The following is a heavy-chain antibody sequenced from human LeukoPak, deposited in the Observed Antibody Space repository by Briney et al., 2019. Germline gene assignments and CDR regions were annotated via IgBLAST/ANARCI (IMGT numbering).Heavy chain of an antibody. Sequence: SVKVSCKASGGTFSSYAISWVRQAPGQGLEWMGRIIPILGIANYAQKFQGRVTITADKSTSTAYMELSSLRSEDTAVYYCARATGYSSGWSIWDWGQGTLVTVSS. J-gene: IGHJ4*02. V-gene: IGHV1-69*04. D-gene: IGHD6-19*01. CDR2: IIPILGIA. CDR1: GGTFSSYA. CDR3: ARATGYSSGWSIWD.